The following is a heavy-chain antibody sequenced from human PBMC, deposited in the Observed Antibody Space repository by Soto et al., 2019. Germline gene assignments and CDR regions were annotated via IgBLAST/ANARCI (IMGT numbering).Heavy chain of an antibody. D-gene: IGHD3-3*01. CDR3: ARDRDGHYDFWSGYYTGGGSSRWFDP. J-gene: IGHJ5*02. CDR2: ISAYNGNT. V-gene: IGHV1-18*01. Sequence: ASVKVSCKASGYTFTSYGISWVRQAPGQGLEWMGWISAYNGNTNYAQKLQGRVTMTTDTPTSTAYMELRSLRSDDTAVYYCARDRDGHYDFWSGYYTGGGSSRWFDPCGQGPPVTVSA. CDR1: GYTFTSYG.